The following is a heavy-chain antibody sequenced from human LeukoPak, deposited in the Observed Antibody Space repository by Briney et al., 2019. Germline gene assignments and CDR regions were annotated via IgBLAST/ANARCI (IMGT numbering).Heavy chain of an antibody. D-gene: IGHD1-20*01. CDR2: ISSSSSYI. V-gene: IGHV3-21*01. Sequence: PGGSLRLSCAASGFTFSSYSMNWVRQAPGKGLEWVSSISSSSSYIYYADSVKGRFTISGDNAKNSLYLQMNSLRAEDTAGYYWARAYNWNAPRGGVFDYWGQGTLVTVSS. J-gene: IGHJ4*02. CDR3: ARAYNWNAPRGGVFDY. CDR1: GFTFSSYS.